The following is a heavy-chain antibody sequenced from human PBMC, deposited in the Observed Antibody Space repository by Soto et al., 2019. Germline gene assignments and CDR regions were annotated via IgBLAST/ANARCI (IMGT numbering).Heavy chain of an antibody. CDR2: ISGSGGST. J-gene: IGHJ5*02. V-gene: IGHV3-23*01. CDR3: AKEPPRYSSSWYWFDP. CDR1: GFTFSSYA. Sequence: PGGSLRLSCAASGFTFSSYAMSWVRQAPGKGLEWVSAISGSGGSTYYADSVKGRFTISRDNSKNTLYLQMNSLSAEDTAVYYCAKEPPRYSSSWYWFDPWGQGTLVTVSS. D-gene: IGHD6-13*01.